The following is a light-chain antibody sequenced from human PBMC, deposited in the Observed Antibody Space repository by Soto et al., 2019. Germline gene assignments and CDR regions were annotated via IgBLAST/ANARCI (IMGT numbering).Light chain of an antibody. CDR2: TTN. V-gene: IGLV1-44*01. Sequence: QFVLAQPPSASGTPGQRVTVSCSGSSSNIGGNTVNWYQQLPGTAPKLLIYTTNQRPSGVPDRFSGSKSGTSASLAISGLQSEDDADYYCATWDDSLHGYVFGTGTKVTVL. J-gene: IGLJ1*01. CDR1: SSNIGGNT. CDR3: ATWDDSLHGYV.